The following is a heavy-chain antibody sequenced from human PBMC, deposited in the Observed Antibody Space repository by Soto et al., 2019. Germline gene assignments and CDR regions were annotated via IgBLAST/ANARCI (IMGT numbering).Heavy chain of an antibody. CDR3: TRGSEYDFWSGYL. Sequence: QVQLEQSGAEVKKPGSSVKVSCKAAGGTSTRYAINWVRQAPGQGLEWMGGIVPMFGTSKYAQKFQGRVTVTADKSTNIAYMELSSLRSEDTAVYYCTRGSEYDFWSGYLWGQGTLVSVSS. CDR2: IVPMFGTS. D-gene: IGHD3-3*01. J-gene: IGHJ4*02. V-gene: IGHV1-69*06. CDR1: GGTSTRYA.